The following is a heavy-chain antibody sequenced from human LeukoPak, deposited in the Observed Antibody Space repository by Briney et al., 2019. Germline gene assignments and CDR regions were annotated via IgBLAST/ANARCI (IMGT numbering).Heavy chain of an antibody. V-gene: IGHV4-39*01. Sequence: SETLSLTCTVSGASLRSSVYYWGWIRQPPGKGLEWIGSISDSGSTYYNTSLKSRLTISVDTSKSQFSLKLSSVTAADTAVYYCARRSCSNASCYSYYFDYWGQGTLVTVSS. CDR3: ARRSCSNASCYSYYFDY. CDR2: ISDSGST. CDR1: GASLRSSVYY. J-gene: IGHJ4*02. D-gene: IGHD2-2*02.